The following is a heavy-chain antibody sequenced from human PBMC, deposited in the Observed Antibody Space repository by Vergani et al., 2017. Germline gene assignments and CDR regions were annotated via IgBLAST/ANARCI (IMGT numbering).Heavy chain of an antibody. Sequence: QLQLQESGPGLVKPSETLSLTCTVSGGSISSSSYYWGWIRQPPGKGLEWIGSIYYSGSTYYNPSLKSRVTISVDTSKNQFSLKLSSVTAADTAGYYCARIEDSYGYYYYYYMDVWGKGTTVTVSS. CDR2: IYYSGST. CDR3: ARIEDSYGYYYYYYMDV. D-gene: IGHD5-18*01. V-gene: IGHV4-39*01. J-gene: IGHJ6*03. CDR1: GGSISSSSYY.